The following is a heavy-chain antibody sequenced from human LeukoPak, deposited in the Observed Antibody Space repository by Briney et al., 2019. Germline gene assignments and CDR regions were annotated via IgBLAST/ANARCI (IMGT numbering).Heavy chain of an antibody. D-gene: IGHD3-10*01. V-gene: IGHV3-9*01. CDR3: AKEKTRTGFDY. CDR1: GFSFSNYS. CDR2: INWNSGSM. Sequence: GGSLRLSCAASGFSFSNYSMNWVRQAPGKGLEWVSGINWNSGSMGYADSVKGRFTISRDNAKNSLYLQMNSLRADDTALYYCAKEKTRTGFDYWGQGTLVTVSS. J-gene: IGHJ4*02.